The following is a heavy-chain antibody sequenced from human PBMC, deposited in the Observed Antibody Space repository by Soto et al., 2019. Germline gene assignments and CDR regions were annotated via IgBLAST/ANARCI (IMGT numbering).Heavy chain of an antibody. Sequence: SETLSLTCTVSGGSISSYDWTWIRQPPGKGLEWIGYIYYSGSTNYNPFLKSRVTISVDTYKNQFSLKLSSVTAADTAVYYCARGQLERTLGGYYYYGMDVWGQGTTVTVSS. J-gene: IGHJ6*02. D-gene: IGHD1-1*01. CDR3: ARGQLERTLGGYYYYGMDV. CDR2: IYYSGST. V-gene: IGHV4-59*01. CDR1: GGSISSYD.